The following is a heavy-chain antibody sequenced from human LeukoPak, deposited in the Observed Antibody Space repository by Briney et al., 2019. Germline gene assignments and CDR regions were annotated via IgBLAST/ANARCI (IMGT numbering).Heavy chain of an antibody. V-gene: IGHV3-74*01. D-gene: IGHD4-11*01. CDR1: GFTFSSYW. J-gene: IGHJ4*02. Sequence: GGSLRLSCAASGFTFSSYWMHWVRQAPGKGLVWVSRINSDGSSTSYADSVKGRFTISRDNAKNTLYLQMNSLRAEDTAVYYCARGNDYSNYLDYWGQGTLVTVSS. CDR2: INSDGSST. CDR3: ARGNDYSNYLDY.